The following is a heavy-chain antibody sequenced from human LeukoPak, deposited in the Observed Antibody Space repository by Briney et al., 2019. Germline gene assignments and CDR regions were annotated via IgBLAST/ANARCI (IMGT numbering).Heavy chain of an antibody. CDR3: TTDPYGCCSGGSCYSGIDP. J-gene: IGHJ5*02. D-gene: IGHD2-15*01. V-gene: IGHV3-15*01. CDR2: IKSKTDGGTT. Sequence: KPGESLRLSCAASGFTFSNAWMSWVRQAPGKGLEWVGRIKSKTDGGTTDYAAPVKGRFTISRDDSKNTLYLQMNSLKTEDTAVYYCTTDPYGCCSGGSCYSGIDPWGQGTLVTVSS. CDR1: GFTFSNAW.